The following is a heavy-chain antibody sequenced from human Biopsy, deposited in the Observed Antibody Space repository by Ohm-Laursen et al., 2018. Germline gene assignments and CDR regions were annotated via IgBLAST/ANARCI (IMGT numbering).Heavy chain of an antibody. D-gene: IGHD3-3*01. J-gene: IGHJ3*01. Sequence: SDTLSLTCPVSGGSISSDYWSWIRQSPRKGLEWIGHISDRGTTNYNPSLRGRVTISVDTSKKQFSLKLSSVTAADTAVFFCARLYRLDDYWNDDPPDAFDVWGQGTMVTVSS. CDR2: ISDRGTT. V-gene: IGHV4-59*07. CDR1: GGSISSDY. CDR3: ARLYRLDDYWNDDPPDAFDV.